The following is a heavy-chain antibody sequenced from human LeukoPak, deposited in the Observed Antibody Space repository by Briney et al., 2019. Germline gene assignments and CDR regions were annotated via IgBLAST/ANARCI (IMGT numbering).Heavy chain of an antibody. V-gene: IGHV1-69*05. CDR1: GGTFSSYA. Sequence: SVKVSCKASGGTFSSYAISWVRQAPGPGLEWMGRIIPIFGTANYAQKFQGRATITTDETTSTAYVELSSLRSEDTAVYYCATGSHRSGRYGLGWGQGTLVPVSS. J-gene: IGHJ4*02. CDR2: IIPIFGTA. CDR3: ATGSHRSGRYGLG. D-gene: IGHD6-19*01.